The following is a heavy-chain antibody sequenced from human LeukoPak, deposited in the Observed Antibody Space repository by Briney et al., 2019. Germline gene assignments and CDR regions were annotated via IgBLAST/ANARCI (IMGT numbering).Heavy chain of an antibody. CDR1: GDSISSYY. CDR2: IYYRGST. J-gene: IGHJ5*02. CDR3: ASGYLNWFDP. Sequence: SETLSLTCTVSGDSISSYYWSWIRQPPGKGLEWIGYIYYRGSTNYNPSLKSRVTISVDTSKNQFSLKLSSVTAADTAVYYCASGYLNWFDPWGQGTLVTVSS. D-gene: IGHD3-22*01. V-gene: IGHV4-59*01.